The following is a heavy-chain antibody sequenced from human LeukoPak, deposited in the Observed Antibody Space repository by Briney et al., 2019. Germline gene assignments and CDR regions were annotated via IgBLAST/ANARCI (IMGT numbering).Heavy chain of an antibody. D-gene: IGHD3-10*01. CDR3: ARTSRHYYSSGSNLIPWPAGMDV. CDR1: GGSISGYF. Sequence: SETLSLTCTVSGGSISGYFWSCIRQPPGKGLEWIGYIYFTGSTNYNPSLNSRVTISLDTSKNQFSLNLNSVTAADTAVYYCARTSRHYYSSGSNLIPWPAGMDVWGQGTTVTVSS. CDR2: IYFTGST. J-gene: IGHJ6*02. V-gene: IGHV4-59*01.